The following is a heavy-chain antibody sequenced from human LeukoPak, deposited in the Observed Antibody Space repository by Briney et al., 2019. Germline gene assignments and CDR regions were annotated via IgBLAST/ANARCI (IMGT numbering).Heavy chain of an antibody. D-gene: IGHD3-16*01. Sequence: GGSLRLSCAASGFTFTSYSMNWVRQAPGKGLEWVSTISGGGGSTYYADSVKGRFTISRDNSKNTLYLQVNSLRAEDTAVYYCAKGGRWDVTPFDYWGQETLVTVSS. CDR3: AKGGRWDVTPFDY. CDR2: ISGGGGST. V-gene: IGHV3-23*01. CDR1: GFTFTSYS. J-gene: IGHJ4*02.